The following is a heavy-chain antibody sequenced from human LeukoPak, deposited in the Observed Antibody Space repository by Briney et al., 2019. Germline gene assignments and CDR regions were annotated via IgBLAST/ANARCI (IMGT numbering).Heavy chain of an antibody. V-gene: IGHV4-34*01. J-gene: IGHJ4*02. CDR1: GGSFSGYY. Sequence: SETLSLTCAVYGGSFSGYYWSWIRQPPGKGLEWIGEINHSGSTNYNPSLKSRVTISVATSKNQFSLKLSSVTAADTAVYYCARWGRWGSAFDYWGRGTPVTVSS. CDR2: INHSGST. D-gene: IGHD4-23*01. CDR3: ARWGRWGSAFDY.